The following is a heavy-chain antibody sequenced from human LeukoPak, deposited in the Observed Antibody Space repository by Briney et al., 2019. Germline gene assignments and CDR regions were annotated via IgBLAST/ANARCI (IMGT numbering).Heavy chain of an antibody. CDR1: GASISSGGYS. V-gene: IGHV4-30-2*01. CDR3: ATLSIMITFGGVSAWFDP. D-gene: IGHD3-16*01. CDR2: IYHSGST. Sequence: SQTLSLTCAVSGASISSGGYSWTWIRQPPGKGLEWIGYIYHSGSTYYNPSLKSRVTISVDRSKNQFSLKLSSVTAADTAVYYCATLSIMITFGGVSAWFDPWGQGTLVTVSS. J-gene: IGHJ5*02.